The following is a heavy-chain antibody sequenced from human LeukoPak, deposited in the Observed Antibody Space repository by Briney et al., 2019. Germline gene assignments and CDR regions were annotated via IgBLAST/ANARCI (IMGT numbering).Heavy chain of an antibody. Sequence: GGSLRLSCAASGFTFSSYSMNWVRQAPGKGPEWVSFISSSSSTIYYADSVKGRFTISRDNAKNSLYLQMNSLRAEDTAVYYCAELGITMIGGVWGKGTTVTISS. V-gene: IGHV3-48*01. J-gene: IGHJ6*04. CDR3: AELGITMIGGV. D-gene: IGHD3-10*02. CDR1: GFTFSSYS. CDR2: ISSSSSTI.